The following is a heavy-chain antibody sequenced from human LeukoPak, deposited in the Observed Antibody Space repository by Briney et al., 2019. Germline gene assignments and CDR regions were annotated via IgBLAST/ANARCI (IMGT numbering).Heavy chain of an antibody. CDR2: IKQDGSEK. V-gene: IGHV3-7*01. CDR3: AREGGHYDYVWGSYRRDAFDI. J-gene: IGHJ3*02. Sequence: GGSLRLSXAASGFTFSSYWMSWVRQAPGKGLEWVANIKQDGSEKFYVDSVKGRFTISRDNAKNSLYLQMNSLRAEDTAVYYCAREGGHYDYVWGSYRRDAFDIWSQGTMVTVSS. D-gene: IGHD3-16*02. CDR1: GFTFSSYW.